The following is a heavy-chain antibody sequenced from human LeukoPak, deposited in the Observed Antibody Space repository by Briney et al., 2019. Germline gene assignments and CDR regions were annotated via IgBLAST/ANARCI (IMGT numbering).Heavy chain of an antibody. CDR1: GFTVSSKY. V-gene: IGHV3-66*01. CDR3: AREDSGRDGFDY. CDR2: LYSGGTT. Sequence: GGSLRLSCAASGFTVSSKYMSWLREAPGKGLEWVSVLYSGGTTYYADSVKGRFTISRDNSKNTLYLQMNSLRAEDTAVYYCAREDSGRDGFDYWGQGTLVTVSS. D-gene: IGHD5-24*01. J-gene: IGHJ4*02.